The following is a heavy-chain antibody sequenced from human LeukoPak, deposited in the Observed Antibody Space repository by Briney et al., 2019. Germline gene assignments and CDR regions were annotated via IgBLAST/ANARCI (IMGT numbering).Heavy chain of an antibody. D-gene: IGHD6-13*01. J-gene: IGHJ4*02. CDR3: ARERVAAAGIRGLRTKDY. CDR1: GGSISSGGYS. CDR2: IYHSRST. V-gene: IGHV4-30-2*01. Sequence: SQTLSLTCAVSGGSISSGGYSWSWIRQPPGKGLEWIGYIYHSRSTYYNPSLKSRVTISVDRSKNQFSLKLSSVTAADTAVYYCARERVAAAGIRGLRTKDYWGQGTLVTVSS.